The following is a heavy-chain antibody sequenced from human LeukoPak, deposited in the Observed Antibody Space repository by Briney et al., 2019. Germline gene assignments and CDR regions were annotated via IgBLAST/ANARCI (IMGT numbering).Heavy chain of an antibody. V-gene: IGHV4-59*01. J-gene: IGHJ4*02. D-gene: IGHD3-22*01. CDR3: AREGLDRSSGYYFIDC. CDR1: GGSISSYY. Sequence: SETLSLTCTVSGGSISSYYWSWIRQPPGKGLEWIGYIYYSGSINYNPSLKSRVTISVDTSKNQFSLKLSSVTAADTAVYYCAREGLDRSSGYYFIDCWGQGTLVTVSS. CDR2: IYYSGSI.